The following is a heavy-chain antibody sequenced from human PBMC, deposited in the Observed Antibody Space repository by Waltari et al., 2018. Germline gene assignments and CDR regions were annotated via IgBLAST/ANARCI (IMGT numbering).Heavy chain of an antibody. CDR2: ITPNSGDI. CDR3: ARGFCSGGTCYGGG. Sequence: QVQLVQSGTEVKKPGASVKVSCKASGYTFTDYNVHWMLQAPGQGLEWMGWITPNSGDIIYAQKFQGRVTMTRDTSIRTAYMELRSLTSDDTAVYYCARGFCSGGTCYGGGWGQGTLVTVSS. D-gene: IGHD2-15*01. CDR1: GYTFTDYN. J-gene: IGHJ4*02. V-gene: IGHV1-2*02.